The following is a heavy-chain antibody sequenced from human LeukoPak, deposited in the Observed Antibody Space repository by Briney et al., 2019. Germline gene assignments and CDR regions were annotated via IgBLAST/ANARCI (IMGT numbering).Heavy chain of an antibody. CDR1: GFTFDDYA. D-gene: IGHD6-19*01. J-gene: IGHJ4*02. V-gene: IGHV3-9*03. CDR3: AKGSSGWRFDY. Sequence: GGSLRLSCAASGFTFDDYAMHWVRHAPGKGLEWVSGISWNSGSIGYADSVKGRFTISRDNAKNSLYLQMNSLRAEDMALYYCAKGSSGWRFDYWGQGTLVTVSS. CDR2: ISWNSGSI.